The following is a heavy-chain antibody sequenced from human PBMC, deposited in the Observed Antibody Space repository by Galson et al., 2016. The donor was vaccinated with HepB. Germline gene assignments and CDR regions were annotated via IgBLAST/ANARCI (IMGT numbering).Heavy chain of an antibody. CDR2: VSDDGTNK. V-gene: IGHV3-30*03. Sequence: SLRLSCAASGFSLSNYGMHWVRQAPGKGLEWVAVVSDDGTNKYYADSVKGRFTISKDNSKHTLYLQINSLRGEDTAVYYCARPRGTSYYYYGMDVWGQGTTVSVSS. CDR1: GFSLSNYG. J-gene: IGHJ6*02. D-gene: IGHD3-16*01. CDR3: ARPRGTSYYYYGMDV.